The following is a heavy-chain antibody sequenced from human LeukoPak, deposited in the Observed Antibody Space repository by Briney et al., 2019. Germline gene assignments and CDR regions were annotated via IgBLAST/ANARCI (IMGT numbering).Heavy chain of an antibody. V-gene: IGHV4-39*01. CDR3: ASLTSAQPEC. J-gene: IGHJ4*02. CDR1: DGSISSSSYY. Sequence: SETLSLTCTVSDGSISSSSYYWGWIRQPPGKGLEWIGSIYYSGSTYYNPSLKSRVTISVDTSKNQFSLKLSSVTAADTAVYYCASLTSAQPECWGQGTLVTVSS. CDR2: IYYSGST.